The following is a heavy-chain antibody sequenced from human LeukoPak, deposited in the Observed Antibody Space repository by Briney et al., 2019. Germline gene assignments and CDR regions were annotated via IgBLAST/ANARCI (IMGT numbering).Heavy chain of an antibody. Sequence: ASVKVSCKASGYTFTSFYMHWVRQPAGQGLEGMGIFNPSGSSTTYAQKFQGRVTITRDTSTSIVYMELSSLGSEDTAMYYCARAGENYYAFYYWGQGTLVTGSS. CDR2: FNPSGSST. CDR1: GYTFTSFY. D-gene: IGHD1-26*01. V-gene: IGHV1-46*01. J-gene: IGHJ4*02. CDR3: ARAGENYYAFYY.